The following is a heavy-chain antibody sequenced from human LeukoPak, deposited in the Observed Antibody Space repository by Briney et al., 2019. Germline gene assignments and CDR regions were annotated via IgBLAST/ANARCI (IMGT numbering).Heavy chain of an antibody. V-gene: IGHV1-8*01. CDR3: ARGRGYYDSSGYYFDY. Sequence: ASVKVPCKASGYTFTSYDINWVRQATGQGLEWMGWMNPNSGNTGYAQKFQGRVTMTRNTSISTAYMELSSLRSEDTAVYYCARGRGYYDSSGYYFDYWGQGTLVTVSS. CDR1: GYTFTSYD. J-gene: IGHJ4*02. CDR2: MNPNSGNT. D-gene: IGHD3-22*01.